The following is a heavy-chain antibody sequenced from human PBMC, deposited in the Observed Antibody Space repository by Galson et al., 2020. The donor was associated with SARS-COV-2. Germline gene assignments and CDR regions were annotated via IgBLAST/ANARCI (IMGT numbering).Heavy chain of an antibody. V-gene: IGHV3-49*03. CDR2: IRSKAYGGTT. J-gene: IGHJ4*02. D-gene: IGHD6-13*01. CDR3: TRAAYSSSWYFDY. CDR1: GFTFGDYA. Sequence: GGSLRLSCTASGFTFGDYAMSWFRQAPGKGLEWVGFIRSKAYGGTTEYAASVKGRFTISRDDSKSIAYLQMNSLKTEDTAVYYCTRAAYSSSWYFDYWGQGTLVTVSS.